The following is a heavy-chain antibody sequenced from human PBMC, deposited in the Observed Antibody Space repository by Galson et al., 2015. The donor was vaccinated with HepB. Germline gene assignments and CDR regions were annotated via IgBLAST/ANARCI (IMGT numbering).Heavy chain of an antibody. J-gene: IGHJ5*02. CDR1: GFTFSSYS. D-gene: IGHD3-10*01. CDR3: AREVTRLENWFDP. V-gene: IGHV3-21*01. Sequence: SLRLSCAASGFTFSSYSMNWVRQAPGKGLEWVSSISSSSSYIYYADSVKGRFTISRDNAKNSLYLQMNSLRAEDTAVYYCAREVTRLENWFDPWGQGTLVTVSS. CDR2: ISSSSSYI.